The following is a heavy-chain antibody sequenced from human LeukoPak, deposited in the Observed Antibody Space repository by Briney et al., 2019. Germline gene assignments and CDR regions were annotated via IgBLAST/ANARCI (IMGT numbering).Heavy chain of an antibody. CDR1: GFTVSSNY. J-gene: IGHJ4*02. D-gene: IGHD1-7*01. CDR2: IYSGGST. CDR3: AREVSSWNYWYFGY. Sequence: GGSLRLSCAASGFTVSSNYMSWVRQAPGKGLEWVSVIYSGGSTYYADSVKGRFTISRDNSKNTLYLQMNSLRAEDTAVYYCAREVSSWNYWYFGYWGQGTLVTVSS. V-gene: IGHV3-53*01.